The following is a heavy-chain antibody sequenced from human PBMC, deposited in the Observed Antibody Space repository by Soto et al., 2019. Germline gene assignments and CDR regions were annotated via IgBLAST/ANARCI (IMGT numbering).Heavy chain of an antibody. CDR1: GYTFTSYD. V-gene: IGHV1-8*01. CDR2: MNPNSGNT. D-gene: IGHD3-3*01. Sequence: ASVKVSCKASGYTFTSYDINWVRQATGQGLEWMGWMNPNSGNTGYAQKFQGRVTMTRNTSISTAYMELSSLRSEDTAAYYCARGRYDYYYYYGMDVWGQGTTVTVSS. CDR3: ARGRYDYYYYYGMDV. J-gene: IGHJ6*02.